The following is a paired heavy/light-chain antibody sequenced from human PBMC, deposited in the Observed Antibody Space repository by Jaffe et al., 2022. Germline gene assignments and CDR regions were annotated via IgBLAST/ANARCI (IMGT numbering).Heavy chain of an antibody. V-gene: IGHV1-69*01. J-gene: IGHJ6*03. CDR2: IIPMFGTA. CDR1: GGTFSNDA. D-gene: IGHD3-10*01. Sequence: QVQLVQSGAEVKKPGSSVKVSCKASGGTFSNDAISWVRQAPGQGLEWMGGIIPMFGTANYAEKFYDRVRITADESTSTGFMELSSLRSEDTAVYYCARGGTTITVIRGVTRYYYSFMDVWGKGTTVTVSS. CDR3: ARGGTTITVIRGVTRYYYSFMDV.
Light chain of an antibody. CDR2: AAS. CDR3: QKYNTAPLA. J-gene: IGKJ3*01. Sequence: DIQMTQSPSSLSASVGDRVTITCRASQGITNYLAWYQQKPGTVPKLLISAASTLQSGVPSRFSGSGSGTDFTLTITGLQPEDVATYYCQKYNTAPLAFGPGTKVDI. V-gene: IGKV1-27*01. CDR1: QGITNY.